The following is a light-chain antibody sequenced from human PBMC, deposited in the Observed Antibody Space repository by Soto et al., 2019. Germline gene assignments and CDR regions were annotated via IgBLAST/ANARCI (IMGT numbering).Light chain of an antibody. V-gene: IGKV3-15*01. Sequence: EIVMTQSPATLSVSPXXRATLSCRASQSVSSNLAWYQQKPGQAPRLLIYGASTRATGIPARFSGSGSGTEFTLTISSLQSEDFAVYYCQQYNNWPPTFGQGTKVEIK. CDR1: QSVSSN. CDR3: QQYNNWPPT. J-gene: IGKJ1*01. CDR2: GAS.